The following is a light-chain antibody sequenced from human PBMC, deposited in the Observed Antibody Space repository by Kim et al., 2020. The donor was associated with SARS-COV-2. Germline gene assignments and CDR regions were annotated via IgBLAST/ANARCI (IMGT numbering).Light chain of an antibody. V-gene: IGKV1D-16*01. Sequence: DIQMTQSPSSLSASVGDRVTITCRVSQGISSWLAWYQKKPEKALKSLIYAASSLQSGVPSRFSGSGSGTDFTLTITSLQPEDFATYYCQQYDSYPRTFGQGTKVDIK. CDR3: QQYDSYPRT. CDR1: QGISSW. CDR2: AAS. J-gene: IGKJ1*01.